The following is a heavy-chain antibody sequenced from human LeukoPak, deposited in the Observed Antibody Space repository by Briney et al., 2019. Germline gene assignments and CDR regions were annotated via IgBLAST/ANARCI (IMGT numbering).Heavy chain of an antibody. J-gene: IGHJ4*02. CDR1: GFTVSSTY. D-gene: IGHD6-6*01. Sequence: GGSLGLSCAASGFTVSSTYSTWVRQAPGKGLEWLSVIYSGGYTYYADSVKGRFFISRDISENMVYLQMNSLSVEDTAVYFCARGRPAHYFDSWGPGTLVTVS. V-gene: IGHV3-66*01. CDR2: IYSGGYT. CDR3: ARGRPAHYFDS.